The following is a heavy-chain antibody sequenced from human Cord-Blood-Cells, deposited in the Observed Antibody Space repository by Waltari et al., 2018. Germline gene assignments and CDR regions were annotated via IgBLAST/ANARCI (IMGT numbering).Heavy chain of an antibody. V-gene: IGHV3-21*01. J-gene: IGHJ5*02. D-gene: IGHD6-6*01. Sequence: EVQLVESGGGLVKPGGSLRLSCAASGFTFSSYSMNWVRQAPGKGLGWCASISRSSTYIYYADSVKGRFTSSRDNAKNSLYLQMNRLGAGDTAVYYCAGGASSAGSSSWVDPWGQGTLVTVSS. CDR1: GFTFSSYS. CDR2: ISRSSTYI. CDR3: AGGASSAGSSSWVDP.